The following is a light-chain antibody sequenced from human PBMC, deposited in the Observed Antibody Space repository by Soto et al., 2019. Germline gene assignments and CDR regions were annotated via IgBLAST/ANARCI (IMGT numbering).Light chain of an antibody. Sequence: DIQMPQSPSSLSASVGDRVTITCRASLSISTYLSWYQQKPGKAPKLLIYAASSLESGVTSRFSGSGSGTDFSLTISSLQPEDFATYYCQQSYSTPYTFGQGTKLEIK. CDR1: LSISTY. CDR3: QQSYSTPYT. J-gene: IGKJ2*01. V-gene: IGKV1-39*01. CDR2: AAS.